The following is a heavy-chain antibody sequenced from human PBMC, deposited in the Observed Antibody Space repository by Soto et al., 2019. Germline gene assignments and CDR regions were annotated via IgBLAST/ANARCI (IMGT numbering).Heavy chain of an antibody. CDR1: GFTFSSYG. CDR3: AKEVWSGPMDV. J-gene: IGHJ6*02. Sequence: QVQLVESGGGVVQPGRSLRLSCAASGFTFSSYGMHWVRQAPGKGLEWVAVISHDGSNKYYADSVKGRFTISRDNSKNTLYLQMNSLRAEDTAVYYCAKEVWSGPMDVWGQGTTVTVSS. CDR2: ISHDGSNK. V-gene: IGHV3-30*18. D-gene: IGHD3-3*01.